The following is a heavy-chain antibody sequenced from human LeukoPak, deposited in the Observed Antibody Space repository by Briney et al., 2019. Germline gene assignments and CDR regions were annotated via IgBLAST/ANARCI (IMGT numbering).Heavy chain of an antibody. CDR2: IKQDGTEE. CDR3: AKAISIVGATNFDY. Sequence: PGGSLRLSCAASGFIFSNYRMNWVRQAPGKGLEWVAKIKQDGTEESYVDSVKGRFTISRDNSKNTLCVQMNSLRAEDTAIYYCAKAISIVGATNFDYWGQGTLVTVSS. CDR1: GFIFSNYR. D-gene: IGHD1-26*01. V-gene: IGHV3-7*05. J-gene: IGHJ4*02.